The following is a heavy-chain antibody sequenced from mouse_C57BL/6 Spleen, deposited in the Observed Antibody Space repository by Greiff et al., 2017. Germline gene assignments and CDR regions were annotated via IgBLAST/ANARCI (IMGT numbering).Heavy chain of an antibody. J-gene: IGHJ1*03. D-gene: IGHD1-1*01. V-gene: IGHV14-4*01. Sequence: EVKLVESGAELVRPGASVKLSCTASGFNIKDDYMHWVKQRPEQGLEWIGWIDPENGDTEYASKFQGKATITADTSSNTAYLQLSSLTSEDTAVYYCTTSITTVVARYFDVWGTGTTVTVSS. CDR2: IDPENGDT. CDR3: TTSITTVVARYFDV. CDR1: GFNIKDDY.